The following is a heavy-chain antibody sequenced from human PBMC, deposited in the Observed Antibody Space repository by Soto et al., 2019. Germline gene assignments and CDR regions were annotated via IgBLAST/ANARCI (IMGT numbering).Heavy chain of an antibody. V-gene: IGHV4-34*01. Sequence: SETLSLTCAVYGGSFSGYYWSWIRQPPGKGLDWIGEINHSGSTNYNPSLKSRVTISVDTSKNQFSLKLSSVTAADTAVYYCARGPLYYDFWSGYYLYYMDVWGKGTTVTVSS. D-gene: IGHD3-3*01. CDR2: INHSGST. CDR3: ARGPLYYDFWSGYYLYYMDV. J-gene: IGHJ6*03. CDR1: GGSFSGYY.